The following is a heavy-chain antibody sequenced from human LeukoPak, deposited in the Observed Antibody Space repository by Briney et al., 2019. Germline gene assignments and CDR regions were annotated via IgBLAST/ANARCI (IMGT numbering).Heavy chain of an antibody. V-gene: IGHV1-69*06. CDR1: GGTFSSYA. CDR3: ASMITFGGVIVIGYFDY. J-gene: IGHJ4*02. Sequence: ASVKVSCKASGGTFSSYAISWVRQAPGQGLEWMGGIIPIFGTANYAQKFQGRVTITADKPTSTAYMELSSLRSEDTAVYYCASMITFGGVIVIGYFDYWGQGTLVTVSS. D-gene: IGHD3-16*02. CDR2: IIPIFGTA.